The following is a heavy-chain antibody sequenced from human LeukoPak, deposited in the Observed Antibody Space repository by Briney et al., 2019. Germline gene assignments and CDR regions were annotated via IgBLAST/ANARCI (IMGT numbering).Heavy chain of an antibody. D-gene: IGHD2-15*01. V-gene: IGHV1-58*02. CDR2: IVVGSGNT. CDR1: GFTFTSSA. CDR3: AAGWVCSGGSCYYYFDY. J-gene: IGHJ4*02. Sequence: SVKVSFKASGFTFTSSAMQWVRQARGQRLEWIGWIVVGSGNTNCAQKFQERVTITRDMSTSTAYMELSSLRSEDTAVYYCAAGWVCSGGSCYYYFDYWGQGTLVTVSS.